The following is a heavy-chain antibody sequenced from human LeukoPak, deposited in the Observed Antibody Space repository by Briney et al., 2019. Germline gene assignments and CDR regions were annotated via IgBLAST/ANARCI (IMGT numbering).Heavy chain of an antibody. V-gene: IGHV4-59*12. J-gene: IGHJ6*02. CDR2: IYHSGST. CDR3: ARITGYGMDV. Sequence: PSETLSLTCTVSGGSISSYYWSWIRQPPGKGLEWIGYIYHSGSTYYNPSLKSRVTISVDRSKNQFSLKLSSVTAADTAVYYCARITGYGMDVWGQGTTVTVSS. CDR1: GGSISSYY. D-gene: IGHD3-16*01.